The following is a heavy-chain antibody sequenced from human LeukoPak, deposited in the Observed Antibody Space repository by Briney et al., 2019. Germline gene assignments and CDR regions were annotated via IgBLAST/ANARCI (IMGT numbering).Heavy chain of an antibody. V-gene: IGHV3-23*01. D-gene: IGHD4-17*01. J-gene: IGHJ3*02. CDR3: AKDPNGDYIGTFDI. Sequence: GGSLRLSCATSQFNFNKFGMTWVRQAPGKGLEWVSSISGNGGSTQYADSVQGRFAISRDNSKNTLYLQMNSLRAEDPPVYYCAKDPNGDYIGTFDIWGQGTMVTVSS. CDR1: QFNFNKFG. CDR2: ISGNGGST.